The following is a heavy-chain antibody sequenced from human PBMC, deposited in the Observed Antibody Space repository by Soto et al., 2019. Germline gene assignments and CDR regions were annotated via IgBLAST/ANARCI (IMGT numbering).Heavy chain of an antibody. CDR1: GSAFKSYD. D-gene: IGHD3-3*01. V-gene: IGHV1-8*01. J-gene: IGHJ4*02. Sequence: ASVKVSCKASGSAFKSYDVHWVRQASGQGLEWLGWMNPNTGHTVPAWKFQGRVTLTRNTSISTAYMELSSLRSEDTAVYYCARGSYYYDFWSGPYPFDYWGQGTLVTVSS. CDR3: ARGSYYYDFWSGPYPFDY. CDR2: MNPNTGHT.